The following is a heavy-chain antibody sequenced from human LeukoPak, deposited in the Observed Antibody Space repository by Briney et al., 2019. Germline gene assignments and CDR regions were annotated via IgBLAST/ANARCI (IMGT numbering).Heavy chain of an antibody. CDR2: ISGSGGST. CDR3: AKDRSSAPDYFDY. D-gene: IGHD3-10*01. J-gene: IGHJ4*02. CDR1: GFTFSSYA. V-gene: IGHV3-23*01. Sequence: PGGSPRLSCAASGFTFSSYAMSWVRQAPGKGLEWVSAISGSGGSTYYADSVKGRFTISRDNSKNTLYLQMNSLRAEDTAVYYCAKDRSSAPDYFDYWGQGTLVTVSS.